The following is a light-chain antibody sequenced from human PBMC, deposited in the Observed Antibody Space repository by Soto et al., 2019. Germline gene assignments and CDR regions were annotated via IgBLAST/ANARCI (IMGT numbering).Light chain of an antibody. CDR1: QSVINN. J-gene: IGKJ1*01. V-gene: IGKV3-15*01. CDR3: QQSSNWPRT. CDR2: GAS. Sequence: EIVMTQSPATLSGSPGERVTLSCRASQSVINNLAWYQQKSGQAPRLLIYGASTRATGIPARFSGSGSGTEFTLTITSLASEDLAVYSCQQSSNWPRTFGQGTKVDIK.